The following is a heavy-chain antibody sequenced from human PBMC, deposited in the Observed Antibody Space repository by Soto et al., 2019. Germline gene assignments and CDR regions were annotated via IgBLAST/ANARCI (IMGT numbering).Heavy chain of an antibody. J-gene: IGHJ4*02. Sequence: TSVEVPCKACGFTFTSSAVQWVRQARGQRLEWIGWIVVGSGNTNYAQKFQERVTITRDMSTSTAYMELSSLRSEDTAVYYYDSSGYYYVMDYWGQGTLVNLSS. CDR2: IVVGSGNT. D-gene: IGHD3-22*01. V-gene: IGHV1-58*01. CDR3: DSSGYYYVMDY. CDR1: GFTFTSSA.